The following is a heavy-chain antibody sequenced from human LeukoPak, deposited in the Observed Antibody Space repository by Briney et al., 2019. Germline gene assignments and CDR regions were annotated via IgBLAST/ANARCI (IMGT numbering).Heavy chain of an antibody. D-gene: IGHD6-19*01. Sequence: PGGSLRLSCAASGFTFSSYAMSWVRQAPGKGLEWVSAISGSGGSTYYADSVKGRFTISRDNSKNTLYLQMNSLRAEDTAEYYCAKVGRIAVAGQLDYWGQGTLVTVSS. J-gene: IGHJ4*02. CDR2: ISGSGGST. V-gene: IGHV3-23*01. CDR1: GFTFSSYA. CDR3: AKVGRIAVAGQLDY.